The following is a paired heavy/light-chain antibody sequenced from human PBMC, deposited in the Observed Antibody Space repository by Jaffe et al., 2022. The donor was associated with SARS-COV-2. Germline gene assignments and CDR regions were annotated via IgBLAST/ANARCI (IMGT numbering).Light chain of an antibody. CDR3: QQYGSSPLT. CDR2: AAS. J-gene: IGKJ4*01. Sequence: EIVLTQSPGTLSLSPGERATLSCRASQSVNSSYLAWYQQKPGQAPRLLIYAASNRATGIPDRFSGSGSGTDFTLTISRLEPEDFAVYSCQQYGSSPLTFGGGTKVEI. CDR1: QSVNSSY. V-gene: IGKV3-20*01.
Heavy chain of an antibody. J-gene: IGHJ4*02. CDR3: AKNPGYSTSRGYFEY. D-gene: IGHD5-12*01. CDR2: LSGIGGTT. CDR1: GFTFSSYA. V-gene: IGHV3-23*01. Sequence: EVQLLESGGGLVQPGGSLRLSCAASGFTFSSYAMSWVRQAPGKGLEWVSILSGIGGTTFYADSVKGRFTISRDNSKNTLFLQMNSLGVDDTAVYYCAKNPGYSTSRGYFEYWGQGALVTVSS.